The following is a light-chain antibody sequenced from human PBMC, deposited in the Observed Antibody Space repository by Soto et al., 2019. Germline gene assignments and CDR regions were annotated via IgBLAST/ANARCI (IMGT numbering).Light chain of an antibody. CDR2: TTS. V-gene: IGKV1-39*01. Sequence: DVQMNQPPSSLSASVGDRVTITCRASQNIDIYLNWYQQKQGRPPTLLIYTTSRLQSWVPTRFTGSGSGTDFTLTISNLQPEDFATYSFHQSYITPPAFGQGTKVVIK. CDR1: QNIDIY. CDR3: HQSYITPPA. J-gene: IGKJ2*01.